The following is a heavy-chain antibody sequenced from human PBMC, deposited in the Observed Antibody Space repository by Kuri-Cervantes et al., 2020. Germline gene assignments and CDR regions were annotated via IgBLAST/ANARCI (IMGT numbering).Heavy chain of an antibody. J-gene: IGHJ6*02. CDR1: GGSINNYY. CDR2: IYYSGST. Sequence: SETLSLTCTVSGGSINNYYWNWIRQPPGKGLEWIGSIYYSGSTYYNPSLKSRVTISVDTSKNQFSLKLSSVTAADTAVYYCARGGSVVVPAAIERGLCYGMDVWGQGTTVTVSS. CDR3: ARGGSVVVPAAIERGLCYGMDV. V-gene: IGHV4-59*12. D-gene: IGHD2-2*01.